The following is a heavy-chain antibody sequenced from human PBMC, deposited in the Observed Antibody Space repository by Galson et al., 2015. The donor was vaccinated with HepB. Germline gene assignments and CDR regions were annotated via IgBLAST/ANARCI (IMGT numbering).Heavy chain of an antibody. J-gene: IGHJ4*02. D-gene: IGHD2-15*01. CDR2: ISYDGSNK. CDR1: GFTFSSYA. Sequence: SLRLSCAASGFTFSSYAMHWVCQAPGKGLEWVAVISYDGSNKYYADSVKGRFTISRDNSKNTLYLQMNSLRAEDTAVYYCAREHCSGGSCYWYYFDYWGQGTLVTVSS. CDR3: AREHCSGGSCYWYYFDY. V-gene: IGHV3-30*04.